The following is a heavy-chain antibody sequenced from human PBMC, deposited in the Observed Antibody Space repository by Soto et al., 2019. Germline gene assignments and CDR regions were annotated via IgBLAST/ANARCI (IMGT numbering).Heavy chain of an antibody. D-gene: IGHD6-6*01. V-gene: IGHV3-30-3*01. Sequence: GGSLRLSCTASGFTFSSYAMHWVRQAPGKGLEWVAVISYDGSNKYYADSVKGRFTISRDNSKNTLYLQMNSLRAEDTAVYYCARGAGSSSWGYYYGMDVWGQGTMVTVYS. J-gene: IGHJ6*02. CDR2: ISYDGSNK. CDR3: ARGAGSSSWGYYYGMDV. CDR1: GFTFSSYA.